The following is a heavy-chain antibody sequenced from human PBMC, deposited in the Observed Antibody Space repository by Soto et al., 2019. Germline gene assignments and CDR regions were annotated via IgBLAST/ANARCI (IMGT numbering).Heavy chain of an antibody. CDR3: ARRLTSGVGENWFDP. D-gene: IGHD1-26*01. CDR1: GYTFTSYG. Sequence: ASVKVSCKASGYTFTSYGISWVRQAPGQGLEWMGWISAYNGNTNYAQKLQGRVTMTTDTSTSTAYMELRSLRSDDTAVYYCARRLTSGVGENWFDPWGQGTLVTVSS. J-gene: IGHJ5*02. CDR2: ISAYNGNT. V-gene: IGHV1-18*01.